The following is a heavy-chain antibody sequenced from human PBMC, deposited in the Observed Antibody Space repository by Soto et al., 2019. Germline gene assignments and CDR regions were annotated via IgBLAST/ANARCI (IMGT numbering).Heavy chain of an antibody. D-gene: IGHD5-12*01. CDR2: ISYDENNK. CDR1: GFTFSSYG. Sequence: GGSLRLSCVASGFTFSSYGMHWVRQAPGKGLEWVAVISYDENNKYYADSVKGRFTISRDNSKNTLYLQMNSLRVEDTAVYYCAKDLNEWLRHYYGMDVWGQGTTVTVSS. J-gene: IGHJ6*02. V-gene: IGHV3-30*18. CDR3: AKDLNEWLRHYYGMDV.